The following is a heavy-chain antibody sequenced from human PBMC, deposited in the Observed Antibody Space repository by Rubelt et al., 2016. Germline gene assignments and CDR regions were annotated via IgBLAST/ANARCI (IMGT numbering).Heavy chain of an antibody. D-gene: IGHD5-18*01. Sequence: QVQLQESGPGLVKPSETLSLTCTVSGGSISSYYWSWIRQPPGKGLEWIGYIYYSGNTNYNPSREGGVTIAGDCAKNQCSLKLGFVTAAETAGYYCARHSKYQQLQSDVDYWGQGTLVTVSS. J-gene: IGHJ4*02. CDR1: GGSISSYY. CDR3: ARHSKYQQLQSDVDY. V-gene: IGHV4-59*08. CDR2: IYYSGNT.